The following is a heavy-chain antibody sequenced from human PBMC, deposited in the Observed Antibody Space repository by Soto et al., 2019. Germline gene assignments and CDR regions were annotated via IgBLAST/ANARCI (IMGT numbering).Heavy chain of an antibody. Sequence: QVQLVESGGGVVQPGRSLRLSCAASGFTFSSYGMHWVHQAPGKGLEWVAIIWYDGSYKYYADSVKGRFTISRDNSKNTLYLQMNSLRAEDTAVYYCATGTGGYGPLDYWGQGTLVTVSS. V-gene: IGHV3-33*01. J-gene: IGHJ4*02. CDR3: ATGTGGYGPLDY. D-gene: IGHD5-12*01. CDR2: IWYDGSYK. CDR1: GFTFSSYG.